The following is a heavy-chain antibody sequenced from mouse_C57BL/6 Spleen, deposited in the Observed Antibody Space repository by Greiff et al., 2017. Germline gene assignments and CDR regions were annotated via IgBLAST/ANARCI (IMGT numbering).Heavy chain of an antibody. V-gene: IGHV1-5*01. CDR3: TRCPYYFGSSFDY. J-gene: IGHJ2*02. D-gene: IGHD1-1*01. CDR2: ISPGNSDT. CDR1: AYTFTSYW. Sequence: VQLQQSGTVLARPGASVKMSCETSAYTFTSYWLHCVKQRPGQGLEWIGAISPGNSDTRYNQKFQGKAKLTAAKSASTAYMELSSLTNEYSAVYYCTRCPYYFGSSFDYWGQGTSRTVAS.